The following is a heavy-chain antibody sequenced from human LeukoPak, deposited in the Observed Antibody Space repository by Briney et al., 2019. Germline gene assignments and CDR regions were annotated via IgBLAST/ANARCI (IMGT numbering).Heavy chain of an antibody. CDR2: IYYSGST. Sequence: SETLSLTCTVSGGSISSYYWSWIRQPPGKGLEWIGYIYYSGSTNYNPSLKSRVTMSVDTSKNQFSLKLTSVTAADTAVYYCARDSSSWSGYVDPWGQGTLVTVSS. D-gene: IGHD6-13*01. CDR1: GGSISSYY. CDR3: ARDSSSWSGYVDP. V-gene: IGHV4-59*08. J-gene: IGHJ5*02.